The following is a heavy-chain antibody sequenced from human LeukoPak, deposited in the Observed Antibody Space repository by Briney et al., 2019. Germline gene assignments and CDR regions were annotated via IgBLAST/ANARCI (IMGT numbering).Heavy chain of an antibody. J-gene: IGHJ6*03. CDR3: ARGRPVAGKKGAFYYYYMDV. CDR1: GYTFSDYY. Sequence: ASVKVSCKASGYTFSDYYIHWVRQAPGQGLEWMGWINPNSGGTNYAQKFQGRVTMTRNTSISTAYMELSSLRSEDTAVYYCARGRPVAGKKGAFYYYYMDVWGKGTTVTVSS. D-gene: IGHD6-19*01. V-gene: IGHV1-2*02. CDR2: INPNSGGT.